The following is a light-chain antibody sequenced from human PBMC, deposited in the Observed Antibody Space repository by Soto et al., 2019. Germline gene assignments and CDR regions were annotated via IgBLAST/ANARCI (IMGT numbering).Light chain of an antibody. J-gene: IGLJ2*01. Sequence: QSALTQPASVSGSPGQSITLSCTGTSSDIGGYDYVSWYQRHPGKAPQLIIYDVNNRPSGVSNRFSGSKSGNTASLTISGRQAEDEADYYCTSYASGSSHVVFGGGTKLHVL. V-gene: IGLV2-14*01. CDR2: DVN. CDR3: TSYASGSSHVV. CDR1: SSDIGGYDY.